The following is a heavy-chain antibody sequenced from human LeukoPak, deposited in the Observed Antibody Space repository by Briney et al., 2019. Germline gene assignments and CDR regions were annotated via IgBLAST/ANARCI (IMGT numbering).Heavy chain of an antibody. CDR1: GFTFRSYW. CDR3: ARVGYSGWNLEY. Sequence: PGGSLRLSCAASGFTFRSYWMSWVRQAPGKGLEWVANINQGGSVKYYVDSVKGRFTISRDDAKNSLYVHTNSLRDEDTAVYYCARVGYSGWNLEYWGQGTLVTVSS. CDR2: INQGGSVK. D-gene: IGHD5-12*01. J-gene: IGHJ4*02. V-gene: IGHV3-7*01.